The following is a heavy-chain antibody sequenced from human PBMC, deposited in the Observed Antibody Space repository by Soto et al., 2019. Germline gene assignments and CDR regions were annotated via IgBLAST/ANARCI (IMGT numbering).Heavy chain of an antibody. CDR3: AKDLEGGSYSDY. CDR1: GFTVSSNY. CDR2: ISGTGGTT. D-gene: IGHD3-16*01. J-gene: IGHJ4*02. Sequence: EVQLVESGGGLIQPGGSLRLSCAASGFTVSSNYMSWVRQAPGRGLEWVSVISGTGGTTYYTDSVKGRFTISRDNSRNTLYLQMNSLRVEDTALYYCAKDLEGGSYSDYWGQGTLVTVSS. V-gene: IGHV3-53*01.